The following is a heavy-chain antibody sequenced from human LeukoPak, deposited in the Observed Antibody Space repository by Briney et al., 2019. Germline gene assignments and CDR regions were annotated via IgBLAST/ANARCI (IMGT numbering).Heavy chain of an antibody. V-gene: IGHV1-18*01. CDR3: AISYYYDSSGYYDFDY. D-gene: IGHD3-22*01. Sequence: GASVKVSCKASGYSFTSYGISWVRQAPGQGLEWMGWISAYNGNTNYAQKLQGRVTMTTDTSTSTAYMELRSLRSDDTAVYYCAISYYYDSSGYYDFDYWGQGTLVTVSS. CDR2: ISAYNGNT. J-gene: IGHJ4*02. CDR1: GYSFTSYG.